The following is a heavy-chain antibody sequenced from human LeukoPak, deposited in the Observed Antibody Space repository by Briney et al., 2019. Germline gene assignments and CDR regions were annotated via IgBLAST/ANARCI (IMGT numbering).Heavy chain of an antibody. CDR3: AKDGSSWDY. CDR1: GFIFSTYE. Sequence: GGSLRLSCAASGFIFSTYEMNWVRQAPGGGLEWLSYITGSGGKTYYADSVKGRFTISRDNANKLLFLHMNSLRAEDTAVYYCAKDGSSWDYWGQGTLVTVSS. CDR2: ITGSGGKT. D-gene: IGHD6-13*01. J-gene: IGHJ4*02. V-gene: IGHV3-48*03.